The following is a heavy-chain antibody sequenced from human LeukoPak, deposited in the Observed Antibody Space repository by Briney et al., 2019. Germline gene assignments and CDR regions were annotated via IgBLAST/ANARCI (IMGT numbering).Heavy chain of an antibody. Sequence: GGSLRLSCAASGFTFSSYGMHWVRQAPGKGLEWVAVISYDGSNKYYADSVKGRFTISRDNSKNTLYLQMNSLRAEDTAVYYCAKKDFIVGASDAFDIWGQGTMVTVSS. CDR1: GFTFSSYG. CDR3: AKKDFIVGASDAFDI. D-gene: IGHD1-26*01. CDR2: ISYDGSNK. V-gene: IGHV3-30*18. J-gene: IGHJ3*02.